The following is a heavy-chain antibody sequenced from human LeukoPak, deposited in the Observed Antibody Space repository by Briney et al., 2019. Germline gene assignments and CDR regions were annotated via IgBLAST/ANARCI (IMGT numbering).Heavy chain of an antibody. Sequence: GASVKVSCKTSGYTFANSGVSWARQAPGQGLEWLGWISAYNGNTNYAQKVQGRVTMTTDTSTNTAYMELRSLRSDDTAVYYCARVTIFGVVVSDYWGQGTLLTVSS. CDR1: GYTFANSG. V-gene: IGHV1-18*01. D-gene: IGHD3-3*01. J-gene: IGHJ4*02. CDR2: ISAYNGNT. CDR3: ARVTIFGVVVSDY.